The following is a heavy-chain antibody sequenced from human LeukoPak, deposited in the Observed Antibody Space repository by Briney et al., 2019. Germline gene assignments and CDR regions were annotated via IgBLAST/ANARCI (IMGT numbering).Heavy chain of an antibody. V-gene: IGHV1-18*01. D-gene: IGHD2-15*01. CDR2: ISAYNGNT. J-gene: IGHJ4*02. Sequence: ASVKVSCKASGYTFTTYDINWVRQATGQGLEWMGWISAYNGNTNYAQKLQGRVTMTTDTSTSTAYMELRSLRSDDTAVYYCARELGYCSGGSCYEVAHFDYWGQGTLVTVSS. CDR3: ARELGYCSGGSCYEVAHFDY. CDR1: GYTFTTYD.